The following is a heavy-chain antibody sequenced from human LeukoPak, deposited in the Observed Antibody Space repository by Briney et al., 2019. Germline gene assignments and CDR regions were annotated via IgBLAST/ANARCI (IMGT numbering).Heavy chain of an antibody. CDR2: IYWHDEK. CDR1: GFSLTTDGVC. D-gene: IGHD4-17*01. CDR3: AHLLEVTSPGNDGFDN. J-gene: IGHJ3*02. V-gene: IGHV2-5*01. Sequence: SGPTLVNPTQTLTLTCIVSGFSLTTDGVCVGWFRQPPGKALEWLALIYWHDEKRYSPSLKSRLSITNDTSRHQVDLKMPNMDPVDTATYHCAHLLEVTSPGNDGFDNWGQGTVVTVSS.